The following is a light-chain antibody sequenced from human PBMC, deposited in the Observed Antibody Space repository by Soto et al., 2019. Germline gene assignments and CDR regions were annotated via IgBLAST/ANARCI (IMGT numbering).Light chain of an antibody. J-gene: IGKJ3*01. CDR2: GAS. CDR1: QSVTSNY. CDR3: QQYGSSPFN. V-gene: IGKV3-20*01. Sequence: EIVLTQSPGTLSLSPGERATLSCRASQSVTSNYLGWYQQKPGQAPRLLIYGASNRATGIPDRFSGSGSGTDFTLTISRLEPEDFAVYYCQQYGSSPFNFGPGTKVDVK.